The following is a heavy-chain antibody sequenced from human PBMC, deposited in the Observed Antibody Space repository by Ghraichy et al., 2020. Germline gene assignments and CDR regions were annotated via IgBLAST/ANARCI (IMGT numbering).Heavy chain of an antibody. D-gene: IGHD4-17*01. CDR2: IKGDGSDK. CDR1: GFTFSRYW. V-gene: IGHV3-74*01. Sequence: GGSLRLSCAASGFTFSRYWMHWVRHAPGKGLVWVSRIKGDGSDKRYADSVRGRFTISRDNAKNTLFLQMNSLRADDTAVYYCVRDGDNFNFDFWGQGNLVTVSS. J-gene: IGHJ4*02. CDR3: VRDGDNFNFDF.